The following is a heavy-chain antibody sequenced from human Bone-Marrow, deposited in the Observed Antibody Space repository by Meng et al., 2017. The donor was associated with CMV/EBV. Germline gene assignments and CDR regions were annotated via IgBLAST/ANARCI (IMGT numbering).Heavy chain of an antibody. D-gene: IGHD3-22*01. CDR2: ISGSGGST. V-gene: IGHV3-23*01. CDR3: ARDRDYYDSSGYYPNWFDP. Sequence: GESLKISCAASGFTFSSYAMSWVRQAPGKGLEWVSAISGSGGSTYYADSVKGRFTISRDNSKNTLYLQMNSLRAEDTAVYYCARDRDYYDSSGYYPNWFDPWGQGTLVTVSS. J-gene: IGHJ5*02. CDR1: GFTFSSYA.